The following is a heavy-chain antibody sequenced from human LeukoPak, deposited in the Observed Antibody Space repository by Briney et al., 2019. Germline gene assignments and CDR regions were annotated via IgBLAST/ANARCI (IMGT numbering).Heavy chain of an antibody. V-gene: IGHV3-30*03. CDR3: ETDTLRFRMEV. CDR2: ISYDGSNK. CDR1: GFTFSSYN. Sequence: GGSLRLSCAASGFTFSSYNMNWVRQAPAKGLEWVAVISYDGSNKYYADSVKGRFTVSRDNSKNTLYLQVNSMRVEDTCVYYCETDTLRFRMEVWGNGPTVTVSS. D-gene: IGHD3-3*01. J-gene: IGHJ6*04.